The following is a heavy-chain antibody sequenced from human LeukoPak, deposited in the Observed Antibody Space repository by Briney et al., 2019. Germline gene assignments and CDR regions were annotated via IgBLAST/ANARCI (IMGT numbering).Heavy chain of an antibody. CDR1: GGSISSYY. CDR3: ARPAGRGFPPT. Sequence: SETLSLTCIVSGGSISSYYWSWIRQPAGKGLEWIGRIYSSGNTDYNPSLKSRVTMSVDTSKNQFSLKLRSVTAADTAVYYCARPAGRGFPPTWGQGTLVTVSS. CDR2: IYSSGNT. D-gene: IGHD5-12*01. J-gene: IGHJ4*02. V-gene: IGHV4-4*07.